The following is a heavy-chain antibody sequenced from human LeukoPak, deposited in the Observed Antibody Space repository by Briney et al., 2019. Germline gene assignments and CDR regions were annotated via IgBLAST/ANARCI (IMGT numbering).Heavy chain of an antibody. Sequence: SETLSLTCTVSGGSISSGDYSWSWIRQSPGKGLEWIGDIYYSRSTYYNPSLKSRVTISVDTSKNQFSLKLSSVTAADTAVYYCARHYGDYVGLYYFDYWGQGTLVTVSS. D-gene: IGHD4-17*01. J-gene: IGHJ4*02. V-gene: IGHV4-30-4*08. CDR1: GGSISSGDYS. CDR3: ARHYGDYVGLYYFDY. CDR2: IYYSRST.